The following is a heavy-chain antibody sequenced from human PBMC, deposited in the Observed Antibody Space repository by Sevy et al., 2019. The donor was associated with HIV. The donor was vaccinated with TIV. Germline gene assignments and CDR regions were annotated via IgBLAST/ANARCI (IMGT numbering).Heavy chain of an antibody. V-gene: IGHV3-23*01. Sequence: GGSLRLSCAASGFTFSSYAMSWVRQAPGKGLEWVSAISGSGGSTYYADSVKGRFTISRDNSKNTLYLQMNSLRAEDTAVYYCAIVLYDSSGYYYHDAFDIWGQGTMVTVSS. D-gene: IGHD3-22*01. CDR3: AIVLYDSSGYYYHDAFDI. CDR2: ISGSGGST. J-gene: IGHJ3*02. CDR1: GFTFSSYA.